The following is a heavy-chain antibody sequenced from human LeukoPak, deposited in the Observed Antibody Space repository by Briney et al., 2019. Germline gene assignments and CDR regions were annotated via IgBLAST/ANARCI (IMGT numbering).Heavy chain of an antibody. CDR3: ARRSGSGTSFRSFGY. D-gene: IGHD3-10*01. V-gene: IGHV3-21*01. Sequence: GGSLRLSCAASGFTFSTYTMNWVRQAPGKGLEWVSSITSSSSYIYYADSVKGRFTISRDNAKNSLYLQMNSLRAEDTAVYYCARRSGSGTSFRSFGYWGQGALVTVSS. J-gene: IGHJ4*02. CDR1: GFTFSTYT. CDR2: ITSSSSYI.